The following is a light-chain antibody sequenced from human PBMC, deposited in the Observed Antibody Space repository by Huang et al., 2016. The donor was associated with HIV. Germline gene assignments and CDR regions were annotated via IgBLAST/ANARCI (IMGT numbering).Light chain of an antibody. V-gene: IGKV3-11*01. Sequence: EIVLTQSPATLSLSPGERATLSCRASQNITSFLAWYRQKPGQAPRLLIFDATNRATGTPARFSVSGAGTDFTLTNHSLEPEDFAVYYCQQRIQWPRLTFGGGTRVEMK. J-gene: IGKJ4*01. CDR2: DAT. CDR1: QNITSF. CDR3: QQRIQWPRLT.